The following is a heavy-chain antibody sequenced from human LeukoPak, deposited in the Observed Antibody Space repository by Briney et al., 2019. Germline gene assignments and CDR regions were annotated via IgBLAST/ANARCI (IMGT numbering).Heavy chain of an antibody. J-gene: IGHJ4*02. CDR3: ARDQAYYDILTGYYYFDY. Sequence: ASVKVSCKASGYTFTSYGISWVRQAPGQGLEWMGWISAYNGNTNYAQKLQGRVTMTTDTSMSTAYMELRSLRSDDTAVYYCARDQAYYDILTGYYYFDYWGQGTLVTVSS. D-gene: IGHD3-9*01. V-gene: IGHV1-18*01. CDR1: GYTFTSYG. CDR2: ISAYNGNT.